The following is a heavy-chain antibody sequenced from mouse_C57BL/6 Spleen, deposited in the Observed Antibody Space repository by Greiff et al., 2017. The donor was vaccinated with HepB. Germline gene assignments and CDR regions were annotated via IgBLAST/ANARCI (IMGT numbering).Heavy chain of an antibody. CDR3: ARSKGSSYVDY. Sequence: QVQLQQSGPELVKPGASVKISCKASGYAFSSSWMNWVKQRPGKGLEWIGRIYPGDGDTNYNGKFKGKATLTADKSSSTAYMQLSSLTSEDSAVYVCARSKGSSYVDYWGQGTSVTVSS. CDR1: GYAFSSSW. D-gene: IGHD1-1*01. V-gene: IGHV1-82*01. CDR2: IYPGDGDT. J-gene: IGHJ4*01.